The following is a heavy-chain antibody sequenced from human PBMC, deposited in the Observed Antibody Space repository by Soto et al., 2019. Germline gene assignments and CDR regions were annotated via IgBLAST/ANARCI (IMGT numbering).Heavy chain of an antibody. V-gene: IGHV4-31*03. CDR2: IYYSGST. CDR1: GGSISSGGYY. CDR3: ERVRCSSNSRYDDYYGMDV. D-gene: IGHD2-2*01. Sequence: SETLSLTCTVSGGSISSGGYYWSWIRQHPGKGLEWIGYIYYSGSTYYNPSLKSRVTISVDTSKNQFSLKLSSVTAADTAVYYCERVRCSSNSRYDDYYGMDVWGQGTTVTVSS. J-gene: IGHJ6*02.